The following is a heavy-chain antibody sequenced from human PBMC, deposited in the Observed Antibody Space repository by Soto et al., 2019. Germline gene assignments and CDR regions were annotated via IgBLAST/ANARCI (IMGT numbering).Heavy chain of an antibody. Sequence: SGGSLRLSCAASGFTFSSYAMSWARQAPGKGLEWVSAISGSGGSTYYADSVKGRFTISRDNSKNTLYLQMNSLRAEDTAVYYCAKEFPPGDSSSWYDPSYFDYWGQGTLVTVSS. CDR3: AKEFPPGDSSSWYDPSYFDY. J-gene: IGHJ4*02. CDR2: ISGSGGST. CDR1: GFTFSSYA. V-gene: IGHV3-23*01. D-gene: IGHD6-13*01.